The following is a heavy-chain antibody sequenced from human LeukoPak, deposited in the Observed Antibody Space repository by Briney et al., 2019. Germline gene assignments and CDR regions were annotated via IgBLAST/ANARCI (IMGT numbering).Heavy chain of an antibody. D-gene: IGHD3-22*01. CDR1: GGSISSYY. Sequence: SETLSLTCTVSGGSISSYYWSWIRQPPGKGLEWIGYIYYSGSTNYNPSLKSRVTISVDTSKNQFSLKLSSVTAADTAVYYCARGFVPYYYDSNGTPHDAFDIWGQGTMVTVSS. CDR3: ARGFVPYYYDSNGTPHDAFDI. J-gene: IGHJ3*02. CDR2: IYYSGST. V-gene: IGHV4-59*01.